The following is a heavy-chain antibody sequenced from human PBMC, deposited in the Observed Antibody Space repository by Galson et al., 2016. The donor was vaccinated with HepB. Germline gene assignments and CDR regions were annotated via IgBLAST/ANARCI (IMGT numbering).Heavy chain of an antibody. D-gene: IGHD4/OR15-4a*01. CDR1: GYTFTRYY. J-gene: IGHJ3*02. CDR2: VSPTGGST. CDR3: ARANLLMAFDI. V-gene: IGHV1-46*01. Sequence: SVKVSCKASGYTFTRYYLHWVRQAPGQGLEWMGMVSPTGGSTSYSQKFHDRVTMTRDTSTSTVYMDLSSLTSEDTAMYYCARANLLMAFDIWGQGTMVTVSS.